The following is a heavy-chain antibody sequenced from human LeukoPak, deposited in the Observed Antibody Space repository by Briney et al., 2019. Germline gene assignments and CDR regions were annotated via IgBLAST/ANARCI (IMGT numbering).Heavy chain of an antibody. D-gene: IGHD1-20*01. V-gene: IGHV1-18*01. CDR1: GYTFTSYA. CDR3: ARDYNFREKYNWFDP. Sequence: ASVKVSCKASGYTFTSYAISWVRQAPGQGLEWMGWISAYNGNTNYAQKFQGIVTMTKDTSTSTAYMELRSLRSDDTAVYYCARDYNFREKYNWFDPWGQGTLVTVSS. CDR2: ISAYNGNT. J-gene: IGHJ5*02.